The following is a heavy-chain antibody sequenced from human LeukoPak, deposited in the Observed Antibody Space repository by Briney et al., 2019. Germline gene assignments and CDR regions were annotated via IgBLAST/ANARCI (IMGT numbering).Heavy chain of an antibody. V-gene: IGHV3-23*01. CDR3: AKRGVVIRVILVGFHKEAYYFDS. Sequence: GGSLRLSCAVSGITLSNYGMSWVRQAPGKGPEWVAGISGSGGSTNYADSVKGRVTISRDNPKNTLYLQMNSLTVEETAVYFCAKRGVVIRVILVGFHKEAYYFDSWGQGALVTVSS. CDR1: GITLSNYG. CDR2: ISGSGGST. D-gene: IGHD3-22*01. J-gene: IGHJ4*02.